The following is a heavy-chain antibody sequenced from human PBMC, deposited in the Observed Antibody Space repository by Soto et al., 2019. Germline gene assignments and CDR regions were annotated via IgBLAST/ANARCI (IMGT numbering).Heavy chain of an antibody. CDR3: AREGYSYGLGY. V-gene: IGHV4-59*01. CDR1: GGSISSYY. J-gene: IGHJ4*02. CDR2: IYYSGST. Sequence: SETLSLTCTVSGGSISSYYWSWIRQPPGKGLEWIGYIYYSGSTNYNPSLKSRVTISVDTSKNQFSLKLSSVTAADTAVYYCAREGYSYGLGYWGQGTLVTAPQ. D-gene: IGHD5-18*01.